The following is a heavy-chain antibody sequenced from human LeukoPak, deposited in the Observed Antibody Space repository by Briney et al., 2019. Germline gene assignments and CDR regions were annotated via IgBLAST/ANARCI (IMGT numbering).Heavy chain of an antibody. D-gene: IGHD1-1*01. CDR2: IYPGDSDT. CDR1: GYTFTTYW. CDR3: ARRWKSPGCDS. V-gene: IGHV5-51*01. Sequence: GESQKISCKGSGYTFTTYWIGWVRQMPGKGLEWVGIIYPGDSDTRYSPSFQGQVTISADKSISTAYLQWTSLKASYTAMYCCARRWKSPGCDSSDQGTLVTVSS. J-gene: IGHJ5*01.